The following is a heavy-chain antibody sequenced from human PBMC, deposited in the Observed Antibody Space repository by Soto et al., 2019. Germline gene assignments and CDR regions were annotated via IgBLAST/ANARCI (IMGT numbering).Heavy chain of an antibody. CDR1: GFTFSTYS. Sequence: EVQLVESGGGLVQPGGSLRLSCAASGFTFSTYSMNWVRQAPGKGLEWVSYISSSSSTIYYADSVKGRFTISRDNAKNSLSLQMNSLRDEDTAVYYCARDYLLHIAVTGDYYYYGMDVWGQGTTVTVSS. J-gene: IGHJ6*02. CDR3: ARDYLLHIAVTGDYYYYGMDV. D-gene: IGHD6-19*01. CDR2: ISSSSSTI. V-gene: IGHV3-48*02.